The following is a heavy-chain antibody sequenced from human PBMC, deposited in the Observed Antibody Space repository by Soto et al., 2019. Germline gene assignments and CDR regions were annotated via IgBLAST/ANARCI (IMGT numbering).Heavy chain of an antibody. Sequence: QLQLQESGPGLVKPSETLSLTCTVSGGSISSSSYYWGWIRQPPGKGLEWIGSIYYSGSTYYNPSLKSRVTISVDTSKNQFSLKLSSVTAADPAVYYCARHEGIAAHDEYFQHWGQGTLVTVSS. CDR2: IYYSGST. J-gene: IGHJ1*01. CDR1: GGSISSSSYY. CDR3: ARHEGIAAHDEYFQH. V-gene: IGHV4-39*01. D-gene: IGHD6-13*01.